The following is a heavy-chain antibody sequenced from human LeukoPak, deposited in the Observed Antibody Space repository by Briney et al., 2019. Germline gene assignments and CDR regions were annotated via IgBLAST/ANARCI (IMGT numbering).Heavy chain of an antibody. CDR3: ARHHTTNYFDY. J-gene: IGHJ4*02. V-gene: IGHV4-59*08. CDR2: IYYSGST. Sequence: EWIGYIYYSGSTNYNPSLKSRVTISVDTSKNQFSLKLSSVTAADTAVYYCARHHTTNYFDYWGQGTLVTVSS. D-gene: IGHD1-14*01.